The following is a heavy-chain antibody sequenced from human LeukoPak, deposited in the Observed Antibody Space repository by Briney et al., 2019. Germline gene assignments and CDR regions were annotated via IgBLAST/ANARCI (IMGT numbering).Heavy chain of an antibody. CDR1: GDSVSSKNSA. V-gene: IGHV6-1*01. J-gene: IGHJ4*02. D-gene: IGHD6-19*01. Sequence: SQTLSVTCAISGDSVSSKNSAWNWIRQSPSRGLEWLGRTYYRSKWYNDYAEFIQGRITINPDTSKNQFSLQLNSVTPEDTAVYFCARDMGTTGWYTFDYWGQGTLVTVSS. CDR3: ARDMGTTGWYTFDY. CDR2: TYYRSKWYN.